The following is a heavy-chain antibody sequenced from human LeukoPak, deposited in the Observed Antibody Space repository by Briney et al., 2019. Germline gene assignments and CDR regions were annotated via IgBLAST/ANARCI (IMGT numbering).Heavy chain of an antibody. CDR2: INPDSGGT. J-gene: IGHJ3*02. D-gene: IGHD1-1*01. CDR3: ATETRTSAFDI. Sequence: GGPVKVSCQGSGYTLTGYYIHWGRQGPGQGVEWMGWINPDSGGTIYAQNFQGRVTMTRDTSISTAYMELSSLRSDDTAVYYCATETRTSAFDIWGQGTMVTVSS. CDR1: GYTLTGYY. V-gene: IGHV1-2*02.